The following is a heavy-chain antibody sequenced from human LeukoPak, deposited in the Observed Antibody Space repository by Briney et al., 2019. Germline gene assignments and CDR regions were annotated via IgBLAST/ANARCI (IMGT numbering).Heavy chain of an antibody. J-gene: IGHJ3*02. V-gene: IGHV3-33*08. Sequence: GGSLRLSCAASGFTVSSNYMSWVRQAPGKGLEWVAVIWYDGSNKYYADSVKGRFTISRDNSKNTLYLQMNSLRAEDTAVYYCARDPRGLEDAFDIWGQGTMVTVSS. CDR2: IWYDGSNK. CDR3: ARDPRGLEDAFDI. D-gene: IGHD1-1*01. CDR1: GFTVSSNY.